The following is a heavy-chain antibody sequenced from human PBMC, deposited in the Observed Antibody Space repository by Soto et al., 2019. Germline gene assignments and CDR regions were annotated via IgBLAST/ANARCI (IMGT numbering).Heavy chain of an antibody. J-gene: IGHJ4*02. CDR2: ISYDSSNK. CDR1: GFTFSYG. CDR3: AKLVIGYCSGNTCDDY. V-gene: IGHV3-30*18. Sequence: VQLLESGGGLIQPGGSLRLSCAASGFTFSYGIHWLRQAPGKGLEWVAYISYDSSNKFYGGSVKGRFTISRDNSKGSQFLQMNSLRAEDTAVYYCAKLVIGYCSGNTCDDYWGQGTLVAVSS. D-gene: IGHD2-15*01.